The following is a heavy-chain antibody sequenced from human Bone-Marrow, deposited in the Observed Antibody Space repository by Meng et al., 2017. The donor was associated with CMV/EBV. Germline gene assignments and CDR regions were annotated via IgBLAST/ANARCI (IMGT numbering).Heavy chain of an antibody. CDR2: ISYDGSNN. D-gene: IGHD1-14*01. V-gene: IGHV3-30-3*02. CDR1: GFTFSSYA. CDR3: AKTGLAHDY. Sequence: GGSLRLSCAASGFTFSSYAMHWVRQAPGKGLEWVAVISYDGSNNYYPASVKGRSTISRDNSKNALYLQMNSLSAEDTDVYYCAKTGLAHDYWGQGTLVTVSS. J-gene: IGHJ4*02.